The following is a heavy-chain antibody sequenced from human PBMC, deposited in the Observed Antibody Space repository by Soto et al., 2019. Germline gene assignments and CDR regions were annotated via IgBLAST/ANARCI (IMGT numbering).Heavy chain of an antibody. CDR2: ISGSGGST. CDR3: ANGPPLGTQFDY. Sequence: GGSLRLSCAASGFTFSSYAMSWVRQAPGKGLEWVSAISGSGGSTYYADSVKGRFTISRENSKNTLYLQMNSLRAEDTAVYYCANGPPLGTQFDYWGQGTLVTVSS. V-gene: IGHV3-23*01. J-gene: IGHJ4*02. CDR1: GFTFSSYA. D-gene: IGHD1-1*01.